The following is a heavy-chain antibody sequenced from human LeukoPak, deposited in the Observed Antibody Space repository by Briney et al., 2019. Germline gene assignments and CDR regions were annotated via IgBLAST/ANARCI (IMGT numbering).Heavy chain of an antibody. V-gene: IGHV4-38-2*02. Sequence: SETLSLTCTVSGYSISSGYYWGWIRQPPGKGLEWIGSIYHSGSTYYNPSLKSRVTISVDTSKNQFSLKLTSLTTADTAVYYCARGRPYFDYWGQGTLVTVSS. CDR2: IYHSGST. CDR3: ARGRPYFDY. CDR1: GYSISSGYY. J-gene: IGHJ4*02.